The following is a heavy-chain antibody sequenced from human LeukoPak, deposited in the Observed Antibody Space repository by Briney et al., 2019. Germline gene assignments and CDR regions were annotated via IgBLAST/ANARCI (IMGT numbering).Heavy chain of an antibody. CDR3: ARARYGSGSYLTNWFDP. CDR1: GGTFSSYA. V-gene: IGHV1-69*06. CDR2: ITPIFGTA. J-gene: IGHJ5*02. Sequence: ASVKVSCKASGGTFSSYAISWVRQAPGQGLEWMGGITPIFGTANYAQKFQGRVTITADKSTSTAYMELSSLRSEDTAVYYCARARYGSGSYLTNWFDPWGQGTLVTVSS. D-gene: IGHD3-10*01.